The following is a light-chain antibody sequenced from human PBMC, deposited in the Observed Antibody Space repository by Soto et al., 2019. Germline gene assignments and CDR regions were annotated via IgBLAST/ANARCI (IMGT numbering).Light chain of an antibody. Sequence: QSVLTQPPSASGTPGQRVTISCSGSSSNIGSNTVNWYQQLPGTAPKLLIYSDNQWPSGVPDRFSVSKSGTSVSLAISGLQSDDEADYYCAAWDDSLNGLVFGGGTKVTVL. V-gene: IGLV1-44*01. CDR3: AAWDDSLNGLV. CDR1: SSNIGSNT. CDR2: SDN. J-gene: IGLJ2*01.